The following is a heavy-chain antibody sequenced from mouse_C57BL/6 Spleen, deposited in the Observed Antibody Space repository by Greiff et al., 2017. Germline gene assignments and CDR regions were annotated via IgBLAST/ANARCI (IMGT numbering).Heavy chain of an antibody. Sequence: EVKLVESGGGLVKPGGSLKLSCAASGFTFSSYAMSWVRQTPEKRLEWVATISDGGSYTYYPDNVKGRFTISRDNAKNNLYLQMSHLKSEDTAMYYCARPDDYPFAYWGQGTLVTVSA. CDR1: GFTFSSYA. CDR2: ISDGGSYT. CDR3: ARPDDYPFAY. D-gene: IGHD2-4*01. J-gene: IGHJ3*01. V-gene: IGHV5-4*03.